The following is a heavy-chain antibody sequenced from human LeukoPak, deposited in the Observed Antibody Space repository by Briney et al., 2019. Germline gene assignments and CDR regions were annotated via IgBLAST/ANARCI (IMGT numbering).Heavy chain of an antibody. CDR2: ISSSTSYT. V-gene: IGHV3-11*06. J-gene: IGHJ3*02. Sequence: PGGSLRLSCAASGFTFSDYYMSWLRQAPGKGLEWVSYISSSTSYTNYADSVKGRFTISRDNAKNALYLQMNSLRGEDTAVYYCARGAYACDIWGQGRMVTVCS. CDR1: GFTFSDYY. CDR3: ARGAYACDI.